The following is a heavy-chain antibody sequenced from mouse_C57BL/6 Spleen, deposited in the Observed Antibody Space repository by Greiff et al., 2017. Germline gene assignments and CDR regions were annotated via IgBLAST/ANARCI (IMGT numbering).Heavy chain of an antibody. CDR2: IYPYNGVS. CDR3: ARSAGSSPYWYFDV. CDR1: GYSFTGYY. D-gene: IGHD1-1*01. V-gene: IGHV1-31*01. Sequence: EVQLQESGPELVKPGASVKISCKASGYSFTGYYMHWVKQSHGNILDWIGYIYPYNGVSSYNQKFKGKATLTVDKSSSTAYMELRSLTSEDSAVYYCARSAGSSPYWYFDVWGTGTTVTVSS. J-gene: IGHJ1*03.